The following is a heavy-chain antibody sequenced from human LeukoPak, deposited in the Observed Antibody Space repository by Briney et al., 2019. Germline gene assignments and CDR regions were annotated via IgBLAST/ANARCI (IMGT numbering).Heavy chain of an antibody. D-gene: IGHD5-18*01. J-gene: IGHJ6*03. CDR3: ASMDTARVTVYYYYMDV. CDR2: IIPIFGTA. Sequence: SVKVSCKASGGTFSSYAISWVRQAPGQGLEWMGGIIPIFGTANYAQKFQGRVTITTDESTSTAYMELSCLRSEATAVNYCASMDTARVTVYYYYMDVWGKGTTVTVSS. CDR1: GGTFSSYA. V-gene: IGHV1-69*05.